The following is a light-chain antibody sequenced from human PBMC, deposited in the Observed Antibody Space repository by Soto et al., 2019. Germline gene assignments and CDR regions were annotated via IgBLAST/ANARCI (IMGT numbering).Light chain of an antibody. CDR2: DVS. CDR3: SSYTSISLYV. CDR1: SSDVGGYKY. Sequence: QSVLTQPASVYGSPGQSISISCTGTSSDVGGYKYVSWYQQHPGKAPKLMIYDVSSRPSGVSNRFSGSKSGNTASLTISGLQAEDEADYYCSSYTSISLYVFGTGTKVTVL. V-gene: IGLV2-14*01. J-gene: IGLJ1*01.